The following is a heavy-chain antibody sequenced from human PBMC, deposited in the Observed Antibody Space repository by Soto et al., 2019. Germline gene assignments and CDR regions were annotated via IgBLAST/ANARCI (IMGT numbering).Heavy chain of an antibody. V-gene: IGHV1-18*04. D-gene: IGHD3-10*01. J-gene: IGHJ5*02. CDR1: GYTFTSYF. CDR3: ATDHGFGFGDPPGYWFDP. CDR2: ISANNGST. Sequence: GASVKVSCKASGYTFTSYFMHWVRQAPGQGLEWMGWISANNGSTNYAQKLQGRVTMTTDTSTSTAYMELRSLRSDDTAVYYCATDHGFGFGDPPGYWFDPWGQGTLVTVSS.